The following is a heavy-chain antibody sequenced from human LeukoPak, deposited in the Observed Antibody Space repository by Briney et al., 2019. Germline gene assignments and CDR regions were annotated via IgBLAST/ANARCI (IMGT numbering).Heavy chain of an antibody. CDR2: ISPNGTDI. CDR3: ASGSSSVGY. J-gene: IGHJ4*02. V-gene: IGHV3-11*01. CDR1: GFTFSSYA. D-gene: IGHD6-6*01. Sequence: PGGSLRLSCAASGFTFSSYAMSWIRQSPGKGLEWISYISPNGTDIYSIDSVRGRFIISRDNAKNSLYLQMNSLRAEDTAVYYCASGSSSVGYWGQGTLVTVSS.